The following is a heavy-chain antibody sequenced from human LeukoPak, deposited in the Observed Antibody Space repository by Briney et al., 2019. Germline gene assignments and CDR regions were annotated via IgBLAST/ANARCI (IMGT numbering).Heavy chain of an antibody. Sequence: GGSLRLSCEASGFTFSSYWMHWVRQAPGKGLVWVSRIYGDGSTTSYADSVKGRFTMSRDNAKNTLYLQMNSLRAEDTAVYYCARVAYISTWYVDYWGQGTLVNVPS. CDR2: IYGDGSTT. CDR3: ARVAYISTWYVDY. CDR1: GFTFSSYW. D-gene: IGHD6-13*01. V-gene: IGHV3-74*01. J-gene: IGHJ4*02.